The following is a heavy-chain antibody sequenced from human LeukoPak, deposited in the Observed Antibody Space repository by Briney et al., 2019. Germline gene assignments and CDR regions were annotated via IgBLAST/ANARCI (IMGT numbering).Heavy chain of an antibody. Sequence: GGSLRLSCAASGFTFSSFAMTWVRQAPGKGLEWVLTLSGSGDRTFTADSVKGRFTISRDNSRNTLYLQLDSLRAEDTAVYYCAREGYYGSGKLRGYYYYMDVWGKGTTVTVSS. D-gene: IGHD3-10*01. J-gene: IGHJ6*03. CDR1: GFTFSSFA. V-gene: IGHV3-23*01. CDR3: AREGYYGSGKLRGYYYYMDV. CDR2: LSGSGDRT.